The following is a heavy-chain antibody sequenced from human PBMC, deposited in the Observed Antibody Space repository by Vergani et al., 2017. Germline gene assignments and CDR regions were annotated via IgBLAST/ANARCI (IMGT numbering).Heavy chain of an antibody. V-gene: IGHV3-23*01. Sequence: EVQLLESGGGLVQPGGSLRLSCAASGFTFSSYAMRWVRQAPGKGLEWVSAIGNGGDSACYRDSVKGRFTISRDNSKNTLYLQVNSLRAEDTAVYFCARTFGSTGSGGFDIWGQGTMVTVSS. CDR3: ARTFGSTGSGGFDI. J-gene: IGHJ3*02. CDR1: GFTFSSYA. CDR2: IGNGGDSA. D-gene: IGHD1-26*01.